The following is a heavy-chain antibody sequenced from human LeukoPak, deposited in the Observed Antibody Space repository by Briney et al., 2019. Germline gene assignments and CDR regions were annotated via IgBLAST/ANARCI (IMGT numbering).Heavy chain of an antibody. J-gene: IGHJ1*01. CDR2: FSYDGSNK. CDR1: GFTFNIYT. CDR3: ARASGTYLLWAPFQN. Sequence: PGRSLRLSCAASGFTFNIYTMHWVRQAPGKGLEWVALFSYDGSNKYYADSVMGRFTISRDNSKNTLYLQMNSLRTDDSAVYYCARASGTYLLWAPFQNWGQGTLVTVSS. V-gene: IGHV3-30-3*01. D-gene: IGHD2/OR15-2a*01.